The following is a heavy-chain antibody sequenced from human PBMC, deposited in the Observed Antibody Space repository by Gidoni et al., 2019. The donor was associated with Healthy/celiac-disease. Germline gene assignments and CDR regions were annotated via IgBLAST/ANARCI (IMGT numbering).Heavy chain of an antibody. CDR1: GCSISSSSYY. J-gene: IGHJ4*02. Sequence: QLQLQESCPGLVKPSETLSLTCTVSGCSISSSSYYWGWIRQPPGKGLEWIGNIYYSGSTSYNPSLKSRVAISVASSKNQFSLKLSSVTAADTAVYYCARELKSGYYSSDFDYWGQGTLVTVSS. CDR3: ARELKSGYYSSDFDY. V-gene: IGHV4-39*07. D-gene: IGHD3-22*01. CDR2: IYYSGST.